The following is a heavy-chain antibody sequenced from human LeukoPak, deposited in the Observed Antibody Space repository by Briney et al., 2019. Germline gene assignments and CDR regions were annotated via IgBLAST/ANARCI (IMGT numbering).Heavy chain of an antibody. CDR3: AKDPYPYGDYSPFRISYEPQDFDP. V-gene: IGHV3-21*01. CDR2: ISSSSSYI. CDR1: GFTFSSYS. J-gene: IGHJ5*02. Sequence: PGGSLRLSCAASGFTFSSYSMNWVRQAPGKGLEWVSSISSSSSYIYYADSVKGRFTISRDNAKNSLYLQMNSLRAEDTAVYYCAKDPYPYGDYSPFRISYEPQDFDPWGQGTLVTVSS. D-gene: IGHD4-17*01.